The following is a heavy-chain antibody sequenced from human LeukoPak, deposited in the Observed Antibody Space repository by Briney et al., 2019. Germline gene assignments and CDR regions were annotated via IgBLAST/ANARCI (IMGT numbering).Heavy chain of an antibody. J-gene: IGHJ3*02. V-gene: IGHV1-69*05. CDR2: IIPIFGTA. Sequence: SVKVSCKASGGTFSSYAISWVRQAPGQGLEWMGRIIPIFGTANYAQKFQGRVTITTDESTSTAYMELSSLRSDDTAVYYCARARSSGYFIWGQGTMVTVSS. D-gene: IGHD3-22*01. CDR1: GGTFSSYA. CDR3: ARARSSGYFI.